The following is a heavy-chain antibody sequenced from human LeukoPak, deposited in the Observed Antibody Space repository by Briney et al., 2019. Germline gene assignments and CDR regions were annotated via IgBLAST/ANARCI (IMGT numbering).Heavy chain of an antibody. J-gene: IGHJ4*02. Sequence: PGGSLRLSCAASGFTFSRYEMNWVRQAPGKGLEWVSYISSNGNTIHYADSVKGRFTISRDNAKNSLYLHLNSLRTEDTAIYYCTRDQNDYVWVNYRHWGQRTLVTASS. CDR3: TRDQNDYVWVNYRH. CDR1: GFTFSRYE. D-gene: IGHD3-16*02. CDR2: ISSNGNTI. V-gene: IGHV3-48*03.